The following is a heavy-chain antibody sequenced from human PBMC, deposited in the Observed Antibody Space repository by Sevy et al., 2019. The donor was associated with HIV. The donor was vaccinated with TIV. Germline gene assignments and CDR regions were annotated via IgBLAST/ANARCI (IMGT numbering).Heavy chain of an antibody. CDR3: ARDLGGYGGNSIDY. CDR2: INADSGNS. J-gene: IGHJ4*02. V-gene: IGHV1-18*01. Sequence: ASVKVSCKASGYPFSSYGISWVRQAPGQGLEWMGWINADSGNSNNAQNLQGRVTMTTDTSTSTAYMELSSLRFDDTAVYYCARDLGGYGGNSIDYWGQGTLVTVSS. D-gene: IGHD2-21*02. CDR1: GYPFSSYG.